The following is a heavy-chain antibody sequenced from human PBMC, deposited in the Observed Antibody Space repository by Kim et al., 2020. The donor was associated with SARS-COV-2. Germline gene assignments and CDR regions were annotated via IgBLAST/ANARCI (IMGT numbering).Heavy chain of an antibody. CDR3: ARVAAAGIWFDP. CDR1: GGSISSSSYY. D-gene: IGHD6-13*01. Sequence: SETLSLTCTVSGGSISSSSYYWGWIRQPPGKGLEWIGSIYYSGSTYYNPSLKSRVTISVDTSKNQFSLKLSSVTAADTAVYYCARVAAAGIWFDPWGQGT. J-gene: IGHJ5*02. CDR2: IYYSGST. V-gene: IGHV4-39*01.